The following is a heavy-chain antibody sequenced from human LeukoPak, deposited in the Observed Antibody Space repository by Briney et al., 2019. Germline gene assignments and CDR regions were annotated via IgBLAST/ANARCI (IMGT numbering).Heavy chain of an antibody. Sequence: GASVKVSCKASGYTFTSYGISWVRQAPGKGLEWMGGFDPEDGETIYAQKFQGRVTMTEDTSTDTAYMELSSLRSEDTAVYYCATLSHELFLDPSWGQGTLVTVSS. V-gene: IGHV1-24*01. CDR3: ATLSHELFLDPS. CDR1: GYTFTSYG. J-gene: IGHJ4*02. D-gene: IGHD3/OR15-3a*01. CDR2: FDPEDGET.